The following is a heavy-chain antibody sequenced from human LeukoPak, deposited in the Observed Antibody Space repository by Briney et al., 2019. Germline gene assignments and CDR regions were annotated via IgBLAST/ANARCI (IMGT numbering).Heavy chain of an antibody. CDR3: ARSATYYDFWSGYNWFDP. V-gene: IGHV4-30-4*01. D-gene: IGHD3-3*01. CDR1: GGSISSSNW. CDR2: IYYSGST. Sequence: SETLSLTCAVSGGSISSSNWWSWVRQPPGKGLEWIGYIYYSGSTYYNPSLKSRVTISVDTSKNQFSLKLSSVTAADTAVYYCARSATYYDFWSGYNWFDPWGQGTLVTVSS. J-gene: IGHJ5*02.